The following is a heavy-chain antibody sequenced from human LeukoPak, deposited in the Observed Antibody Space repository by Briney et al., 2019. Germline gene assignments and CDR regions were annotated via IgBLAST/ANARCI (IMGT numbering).Heavy chain of an antibody. CDR2: INPNSGGT. CDR3: ARGSRYCSSTSCYRRWFDP. D-gene: IGHD2-2*01. V-gene: IGHV1-2*02. J-gene: IGHJ5*02. Sequence: ASVKASCKASGYTFTGYYMHWVRQAPGRGLEWMGWINPNSGGTNYAQKFQGRVTMTRDTSISTAYMELSRLRSDDTAVYYCARGSRYCSSTSCYRRWFDPWGQGTLVTVSS. CDR1: GYTFTGYY.